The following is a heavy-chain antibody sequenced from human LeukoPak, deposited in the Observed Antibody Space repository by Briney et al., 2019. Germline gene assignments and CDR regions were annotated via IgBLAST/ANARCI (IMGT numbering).Heavy chain of an antibody. CDR3: AKDLMATRDYYFDY. J-gene: IGHJ4*02. D-gene: IGHD5-12*01. CDR2: IWYDGSNK. Sequence: GGSLRLSCAASGFTFSSYGMHWVRQAPGMGLEWVAVIWYDGSNKYYADSVKGRFTISRDNSKNTLYLQMNSLRAEDTAVYYCAKDLMATRDYYFDYWGQGTLVTVSS. CDR1: GFTFSSYG. V-gene: IGHV3-33*06.